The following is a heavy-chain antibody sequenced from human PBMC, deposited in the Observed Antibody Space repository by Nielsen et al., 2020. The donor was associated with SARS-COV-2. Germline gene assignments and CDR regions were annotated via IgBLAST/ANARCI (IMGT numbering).Heavy chain of an antibody. CDR1: GFTFSNTW. CDR3: ATRGNDY. V-gene: IGHV3-15*05. CDR2: IKSKTDGGTT. Sequence: GESLKIYCPASGFTFSNTWMTWVRQAPGKGLEWVGRIKSKTDGGTTDYAGPVKDRFSISRDDSRNTLCLQMNSLKTEDTAVYYCATRGNDYWGQGTLVTVSS. J-gene: IGHJ4*02. D-gene: IGHD3-16*01.